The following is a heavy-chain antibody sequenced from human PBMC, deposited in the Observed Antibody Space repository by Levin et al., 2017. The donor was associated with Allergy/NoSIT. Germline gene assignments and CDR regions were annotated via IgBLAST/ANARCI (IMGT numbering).Heavy chain of an antibody. CDR1: GYTFTSYD. J-gene: IGHJ2*01. Sequence: GESLKISCKASGYTFTSYDINWVRQATGQGLEWMGWMNPNSGNTGYAQKFQGRVTMTRNTSISTAYMELSSLRSEDTAVYYCASHSSGWYTWYFDPWGRGTLVTVSS. CDR3: ASHSSGWYTWYFDP. CDR2: MNPNSGNT. D-gene: IGHD6-19*01. V-gene: IGHV1-8*01.